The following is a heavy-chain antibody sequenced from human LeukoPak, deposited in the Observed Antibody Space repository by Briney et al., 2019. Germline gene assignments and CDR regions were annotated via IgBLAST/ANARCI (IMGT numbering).Heavy chain of an antibody. J-gene: IGHJ3*02. V-gene: IGHV3-7*01. D-gene: IGHD1-26*01. CDR2: IKKDGSEK. CDR1: GLTFSSYW. Sequence: TGGSLRLSCAASGLTFSSYWMSWVRQAPGKGLEWVANIKKDGSEKYYVDSVKGRFTISRDNAKNSLYLQMNSLRADDTAVYHCARQETSSYNGAFDIWGQGTMVTVSS. CDR3: ARQETSSYNGAFDI.